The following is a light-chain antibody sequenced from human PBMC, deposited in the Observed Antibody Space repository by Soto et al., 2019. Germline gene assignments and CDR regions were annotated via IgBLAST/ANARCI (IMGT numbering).Light chain of an antibody. Sequence: EIVLTQSPGTLSLSPGERATLSCRASQSVSSSYLAWYQQKPGQAPRLLIYGASSRATGIPDRFSGSGSGTDFTLTISRVEPEDFAVYYCQQYGSSVFTFVQGTKLEIK. CDR2: GAS. J-gene: IGKJ2*01. V-gene: IGKV3-20*01. CDR1: QSVSSSY. CDR3: QQYGSSVFT.